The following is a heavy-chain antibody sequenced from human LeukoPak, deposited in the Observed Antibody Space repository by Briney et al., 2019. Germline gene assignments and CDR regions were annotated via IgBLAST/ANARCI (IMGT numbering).Heavy chain of an antibody. CDR3: ARLRSYGGNRGIDY. V-gene: IGHV4-4*07. Sequence: SETLSLTCTVSGGSISGYYWTWVRQPAGKGLEWIGRIHTSGSTSYHPSLRSRVAMSVDTSKDQFSLRLSSVTAADTAIYYCARLRSYGGNRGIDYWGQGTLVAVSS. J-gene: IGHJ4*02. CDR1: GGSISGYY. D-gene: IGHD4-23*01. CDR2: IHTSGST.